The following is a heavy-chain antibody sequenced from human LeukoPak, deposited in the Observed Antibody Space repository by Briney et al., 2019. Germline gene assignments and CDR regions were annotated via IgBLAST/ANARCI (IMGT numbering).Heavy chain of an antibody. D-gene: IGHD5-18*01. J-gene: IGHJ4*02. CDR2: ISGSGGST. CDR3: AKATSWILLTVSDY. V-gene: IGHV3-23*01. Sequence: GGSLRLSCAASGFTFSRYAMSWVRQAPGKGLEWVSAISGSGGSTYYADSVKGRFTISRDNSKNTLYLQMNSLRAEDTAVYYCAKATSWILLTVSDYWGQGTLVTVSS. CDR1: GFTFSRYA.